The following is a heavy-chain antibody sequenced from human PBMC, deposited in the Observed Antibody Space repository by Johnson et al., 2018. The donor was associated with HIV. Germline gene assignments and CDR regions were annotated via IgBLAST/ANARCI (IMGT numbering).Heavy chain of an antibody. D-gene: IGHD6-13*01. V-gene: IGHV3-30*04. Sequence: QVQLVESGGGLVQPGGSLRLSCAASGFTFSSYAMHWVRQAPGKGLEWVAVISYDGSNKYYADSVKGRLTISRDNPKNTLYLQMNSLRAEDTAVYYCARDLAYNSRWTGAFDIWGQGTMVTVSS. CDR2: ISYDGSNK. CDR1: GFTFSSYA. J-gene: IGHJ3*02. CDR3: ARDLAYNSRWTGAFDI.